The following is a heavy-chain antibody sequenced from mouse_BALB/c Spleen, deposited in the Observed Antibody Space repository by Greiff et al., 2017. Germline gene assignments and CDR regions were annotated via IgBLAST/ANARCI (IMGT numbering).Heavy chain of an antibody. CDR1: GFTFSSFG. Sequence: EVMLVESGGGLVQPGGSRKLSCAASGFTFSSFGMHWVRQAPEKGLEWVAYISSGSSTIYYADTVKGRFTISRDNPKNTLFLQMTSLRSEDTAMYYCERFAYDYDRYYYAMDYWGQGTSVTVSS. V-gene: IGHV5-17*02. CDR2: ISSGSSTI. CDR3: ERFAYDYDRYYYAMDY. D-gene: IGHD2-4*01. J-gene: IGHJ4*01.